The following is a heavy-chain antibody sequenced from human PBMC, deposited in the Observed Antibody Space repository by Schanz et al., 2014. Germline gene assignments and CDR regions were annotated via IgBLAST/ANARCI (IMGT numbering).Heavy chain of an antibody. CDR2: ISRDGTTS. CDR1: GFKFSIYA. CDR3: ARENLNWEAFDI. Sequence: VQLVDSGGGVVQPGRSLRLSCAASGFKFSIYAMHWVRQAPGKGLEWLSYISRDGTTSYYADSVKGRFTISRDNAKNSLYLEMTSLRGEDTAVYYCARENLNWEAFDIWGQGTVVTVSS. J-gene: IGHJ3*02. D-gene: IGHD7-27*01. V-gene: IGHV3-48*04.